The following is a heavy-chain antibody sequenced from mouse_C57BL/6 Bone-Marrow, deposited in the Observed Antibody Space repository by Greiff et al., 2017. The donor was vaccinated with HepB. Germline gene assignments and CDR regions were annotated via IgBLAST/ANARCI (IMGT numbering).Heavy chain of an antibody. J-gene: IGHJ1*03. D-gene: IGHD1-3*01. CDR1: GFSFSSYA. CDR2: ISSGGDYI. Sequence: EVMLVESGEGLVKPGGSLKLSCAASGFSFSSYAMSWVRQTPEKRLEWVAYISSGGDYIYYADTVKGRFTISRDNARNTLYLQMSSLKSEDTAMYYCTKVLAAFDVWGTGTTVTVSS. V-gene: IGHV5-9-1*02. CDR3: TKVLAAFDV.